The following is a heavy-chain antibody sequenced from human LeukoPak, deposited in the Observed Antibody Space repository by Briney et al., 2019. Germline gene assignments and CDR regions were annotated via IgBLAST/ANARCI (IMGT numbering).Heavy chain of an antibody. Sequence: GASVKVSCKASGYTFTSYGISWVRQAPGQGLEWMGWISAYNGNTNYAQKLQGRVTTTTDTSTSTAYMELRSLRSDDTAVYYCARAGGSPYYYYMDVWGKGTTVTISS. CDR1: GYTFTSYG. V-gene: IGHV1-18*01. CDR3: ARAGGSPYYYYMDV. CDR2: ISAYNGNT. D-gene: IGHD1-26*01. J-gene: IGHJ6*03.